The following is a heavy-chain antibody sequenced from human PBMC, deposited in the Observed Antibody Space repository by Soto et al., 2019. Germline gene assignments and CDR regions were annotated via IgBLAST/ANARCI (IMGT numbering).Heavy chain of an antibody. J-gene: IGHJ4*02. D-gene: IGHD3-10*01. CDR2: INPNSGGT. Sequence: ASVKVSCKASGYSFTNYYIHWVRQAPGQGLEWMGWINPNSGGTNYAQKFQGRVTMTRDTSISSAYMELNRLTSDDTALYYCARALVPDYWGQGTLVTVSS. V-gene: IGHV1-2*02. CDR3: ARALVPDY. CDR1: GYSFTNYY.